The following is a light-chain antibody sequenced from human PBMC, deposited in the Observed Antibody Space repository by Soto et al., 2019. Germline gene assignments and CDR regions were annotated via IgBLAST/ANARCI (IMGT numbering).Light chain of an antibody. CDR1: KSVSSSY. J-gene: IGKJ1*01. Sequence: EIVLTQSPGTLSLSPGERATLSCRASKSVSSSYLAWYQQKPGQAPRLLIYGASSRATGIPDRFSGSGSGTDFTLTINRLEPEDFAVYYCHQYGSSPCTFGQGTKVEIK. CDR3: HQYGSSPCT. CDR2: GAS. V-gene: IGKV3-20*01.